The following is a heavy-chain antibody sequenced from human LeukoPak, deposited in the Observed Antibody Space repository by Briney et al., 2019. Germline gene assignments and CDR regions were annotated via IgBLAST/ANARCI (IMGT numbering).Heavy chain of an antibody. CDR2: INPNSGGT. Sequence: ASVKVSCKASGYTFTGYYMHWVRQAPGQGLEWMGWINPNSGGTNYAQKFQGRVTMTRDTSISTAYMELSRLRSDDTAVYYCARASTNPHYYYYYMDVWGKGTTVTVSS. J-gene: IGHJ6*03. CDR1: GYTFTGYY. CDR3: ARASTNPHYYYYYMDV. V-gene: IGHV1-2*02. D-gene: IGHD1-14*01.